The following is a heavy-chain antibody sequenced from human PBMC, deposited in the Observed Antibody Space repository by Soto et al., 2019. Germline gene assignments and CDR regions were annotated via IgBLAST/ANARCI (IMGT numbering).Heavy chain of an antibody. V-gene: IGHV1-18*01. CDR1: GYTFTSYG. CDR3: AGTDLKLRGIDY. CDR2: ISAYNGNT. Sequence: QVRLVQSGTEVKKPGASVKVSCKASGYTFTSYGINWVRQAPGQGLEWMGWISAYNGNTDYAQKFQDRVTMTTDTSTRTAYTELRSLRSDDTAVYYCAGTDLKLRGIDYWGQGTLVTVSS. D-gene: IGHD1-7*01. J-gene: IGHJ4*02.